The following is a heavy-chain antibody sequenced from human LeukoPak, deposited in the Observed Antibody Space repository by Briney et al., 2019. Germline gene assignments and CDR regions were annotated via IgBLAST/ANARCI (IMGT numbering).Heavy chain of an antibody. CDR3: ARAAYSSLDAFDI. CDR1: GYTFTSYG. J-gene: IGHJ3*02. V-gene: IGHV1-18*01. D-gene: IGHD6-13*01. Sequence: ASVKVSCKASGYTFTSYGISWVRQAPGQGLEWMGWISAYNGNTNYAQKFQGRVTITRNTSISTAYMELSSLRSEDTAVYYCARAAYSSLDAFDIWGQGTMVTVSS. CDR2: ISAYNGNT.